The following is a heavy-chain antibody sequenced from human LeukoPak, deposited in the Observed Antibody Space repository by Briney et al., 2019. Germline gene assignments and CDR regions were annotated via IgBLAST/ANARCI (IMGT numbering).Heavy chain of an antibody. Sequence: PGGSLRLSCAASGFTVSSDYMGWVRQAPGRGLEWASVIYNGDKTSYADSVKGRFTISRDNSKSTLYLQMNNLRADDTAVYYCARAADSSSWYDHYWGQGTLVTVSS. J-gene: IGHJ4*02. D-gene: IGHD6-13*01. CDR1: GFTVSSDY. V-gene: IGHV3-66*01. CDR2: IYNGDKT. CDR3: ARAADSSSWYDHY.